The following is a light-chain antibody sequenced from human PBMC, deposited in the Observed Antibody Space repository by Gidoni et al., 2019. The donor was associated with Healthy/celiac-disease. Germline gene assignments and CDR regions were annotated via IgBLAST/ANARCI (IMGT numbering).Light chain of an antibody. V-gene: IGLV3-21*03. CDR3: QVWDSSSDHVV. Sequence: SYVRTQPPSVSVAPGKTARITWGGNNIGSKSVHWYQQKPGQAPVLVVYDDSDRPSGIPERFSGSNSGNTATLTISRVEAGDEADYYCQVWDSSSDHVVFGGGTKLTVL. CDR2: DDS. CDR1: NIGSKS. J-gene: IGLJ2*01.